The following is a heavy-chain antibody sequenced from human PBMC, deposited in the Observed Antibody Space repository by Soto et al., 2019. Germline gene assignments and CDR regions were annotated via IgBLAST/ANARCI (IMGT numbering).Heavy chain of an antibody. CDR3: ARDSGVVVPAAINDYYMDV. D-gene: IGHD2-2*01. CDR1: GFTFSSYG. V-gene: IGHV3-33*01. Sequence: GGSLRLSCAASGFTFSSYGMHWVRQAPGKGLEWVAVIWYDGSNKYYADSVKGRFTISRDNSKNTLYLQMNSLRAEETAVYYCARDSGVVVPAAINDYYMDVWGKGTTVTVSS. J-gene: IGHJ6*03. CDR2: IWYDGSNK.